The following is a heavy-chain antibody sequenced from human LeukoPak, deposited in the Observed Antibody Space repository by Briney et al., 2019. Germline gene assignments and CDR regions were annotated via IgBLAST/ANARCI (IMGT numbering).Heavy chain of an antibody. CDR2: IYYSGST. Sequence: PSETLSLTCTVSGGSISSYYCSWIRQPPGQGLEWIGYIYYSGSTNYNPSLKSRVSISVDTSKNQFSLKLSSVTAADTAVYYCAQAGAYYYYMDVWGKGTTVTVSS. D-gene: IGHD6-13*01. J-gene: IGHJ6*03. CDR3: AQAGAYYYYMDV. CDR1: GGSISSYY. V-gene: IGHV4-59*01.